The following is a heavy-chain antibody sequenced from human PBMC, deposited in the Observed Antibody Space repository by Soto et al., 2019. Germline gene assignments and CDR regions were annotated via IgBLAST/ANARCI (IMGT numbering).Heavy chain of an antibody. CDR1: GFTFSSYS. V-gene: IGHV3-21*01. CDR2: ISSSSSYI. Sequence: GSLRLSCAASGFTFSSYSMNWVRQAPGKGLEWVSSISSSSSYIYYADSVKGRFTISRDNAKNSLYLQMNSLRAEDTAVYYCARDLRIAAAGTWGQGTLVTVSS. CDR3: ARDLRIAAAGT. D-gene: IGHD6-13*01. J-gene: IGHJ4*02.